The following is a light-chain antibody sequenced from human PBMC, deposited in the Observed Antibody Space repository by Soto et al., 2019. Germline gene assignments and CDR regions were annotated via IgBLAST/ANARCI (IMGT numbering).Light chain of an antibody. J-gene: IGKJ1*01. Sequence: EIVMTQSPATVSVSPGERATLSCRASQSVSNNLAWYQQKPGQSPRLLIYGTSTRATGVPARFSGSGSGTDFTLTISCLQSEDFATYYCQQYYSYPPTFGQGTKVDIK. CDR2: GTS. CDR3: QQYYSYPPT. V-gene: IGKV3-15*01. CDR1: QSVSNN.